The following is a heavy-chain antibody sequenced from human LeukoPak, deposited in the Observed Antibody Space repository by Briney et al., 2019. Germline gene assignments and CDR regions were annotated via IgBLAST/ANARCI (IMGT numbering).Heavy chain of an antibody. V-gene: IGHV1-18*01. CDR3: AREWGLESSGYYYAY. Sequence: ASVKVSCKASGYTFTSYGISWVRQAPGQGLEWMGWISAYNGNTNYAQKLQGRVSITADESTSTAFMELSSLRSEDTAVYYCAREWGLESSGYYYAYWGQGTLVTVSS. J-gene: IGHJ4*02. D-gene: IGHD3-22*01. CDR2: ISAYNGNT. CDR1: GYTFTSYG.